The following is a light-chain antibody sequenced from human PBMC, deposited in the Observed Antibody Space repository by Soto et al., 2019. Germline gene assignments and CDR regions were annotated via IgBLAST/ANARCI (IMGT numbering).Light chain of an antibody. V-gene: IGLV2-14*01. CDR1: SSDVGGYNY. CDR2: DVS. J-gene: IGLJ1*01. Sequence: QSALTQPASVSGSPGQSITISCTGTSSDVGGYNYVSWYQQHPGNAPKLMIYDVSNRPSGVSNRFSGSKSGNTASLTISGLQAEDEADYYCSSYKSSSTLDIFGTGTKLTVL. CDR3: SSYKSSSTLDI.